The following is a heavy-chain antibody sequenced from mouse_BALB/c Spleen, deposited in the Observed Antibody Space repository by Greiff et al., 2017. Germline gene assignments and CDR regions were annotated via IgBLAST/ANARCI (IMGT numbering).Heavy chain of an antibody. CDR3: ASGVRRDYYAMDY. D-gene: IGHD2-14*01. CDR2: ISYSGST. Sequence: EVQLQESGPGLVKPSQSLSLTCTVTGYSITSDYAWNWIRQFPGNKLEWMGYISYSGSTSYNPSLKSRISITRDTSKNQFFLQLNSVTTEDTATYYCASGVRRDYYAMDYWGQGTSVTVSS. CDR1: GYSITSDYA. V-gene: IGHV3-2*02. J-gene: IGHJ4*01.